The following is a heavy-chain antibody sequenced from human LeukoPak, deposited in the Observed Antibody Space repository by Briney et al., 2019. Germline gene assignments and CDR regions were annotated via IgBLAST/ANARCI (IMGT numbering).Heavy chain of an antibody. J-gene: IGHJ4*02. CDR3: AAYGDYHY. Sequence: PGGSLRLSCAASGCTFSSHSMTWVRQAPGKGLEWVSYIISSSSTISYADSVKGRFTIPRDNAKNSLFLQMNSLRAEDTAVYYCAAYGDYHYWGQGTLVTVSS. CDR2: IISSSSTI. V-gene: IGHV3-48*01. D-gene: IGHD4-17*01. CDR1: GCTFSSHS.